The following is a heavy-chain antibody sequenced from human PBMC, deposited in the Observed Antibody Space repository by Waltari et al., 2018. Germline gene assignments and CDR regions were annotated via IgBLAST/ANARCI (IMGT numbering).Heavy chain of an antibody. Sequence: QVQLVQSGAEVKKPGSSVKVSCKASGGTFSSYAISWVRQAPGQGLEWMGRIIPILGIANYAQKFQGRVTITADKSTSTAYMELSSLRSEDTAVYYCARDGIYDNNYYYYGMDVWGQGTTVTVSS. CDR1: GGTFSSYA. V-gene: IGHV1-69*09. D-gene: IGHD3-3*01. J-gene: IGHJ6*02. CDR2: IIPILGIA. CDR3: ARDGIYDNNYYYYGMDV.